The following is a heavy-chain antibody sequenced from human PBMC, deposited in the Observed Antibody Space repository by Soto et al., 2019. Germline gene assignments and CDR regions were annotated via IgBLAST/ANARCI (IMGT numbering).Heavy chain of an antibody. D-gene: IGHD2-15*01. J-gene: IGHJ5*02. CDR1: GGSVSSRSYF. CDR2: IYYNGST. V-gene: IGHV4-39*01. Sequence: QVQVQESGPGLVKPSETLSLTCTVSGGSVSSRSYFWGWIRQPPGKGLEWIGTIYYNGSTYYNPSLKSRVTLSVDPSKTQFSQKLTSVTASDTAVYYCARQRVIPATPTNWFDPWGQGTLVTVSS. CDR3: ARQRVIPATPTNWFDP.